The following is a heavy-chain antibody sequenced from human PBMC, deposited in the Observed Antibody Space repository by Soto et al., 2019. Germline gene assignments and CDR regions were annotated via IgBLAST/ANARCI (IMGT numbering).Heavy chain of an antibody. CDR2: VYYTGST. V-gene: IGHV4-59*01. Sequence: ASETLSLTCAVYGGSFSGYYWSWIRQSPGKGLEWLGYVYYTGSTNYSPSLRSRVSISVDTSKNEFSLRLSSVTAADTAVYFCARSVAVPGAHIDYWGQGTQVTVSS. D-gene: IGHD6-19*01. CDR3: ARSVAVPGAHIDY. CDR1: GGSFSGYY. J-gene: IGHJ4*02.